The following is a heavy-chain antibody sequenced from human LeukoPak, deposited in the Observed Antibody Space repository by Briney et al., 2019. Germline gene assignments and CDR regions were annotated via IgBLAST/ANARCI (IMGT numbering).Heavy chain of an antibody. V-gene: IGHV3-23*01. J-gene: IGHJ4*02. CDR1: GFTFSSSA. D-gene: IGHD6-19*01. Sequence: GGSLRLSCAASGFTFSSSAMSWVRQAPGKGLEWVSTISGSGDRTYYADSVKGRFTISRDNSKNTLFLQMNSLRAEDTAVYFCARRSGVAVAGAFDYWGQGVLVTVSS. CDR2: ISGSGDRT. CDR3: ARRSGVAVAGAFDY.